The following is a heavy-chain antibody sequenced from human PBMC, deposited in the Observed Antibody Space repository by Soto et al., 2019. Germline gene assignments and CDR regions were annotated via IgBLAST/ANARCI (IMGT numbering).Heavy chain of an antibody. CDR3: ARGWVLDK. Sequence: QVQLQESGPGLVKPSQTLSLTCTVSGGSILSGDYYWSWIRQPPGKGLAWIGYIHYSGSTNYKPSLKSRVTISVDTSKNQFSLKLNSVTATDTAVYYCARGWVLDKWGQGTLVTVSS. D-gene: IGHD1-26*01. CDR2: IHYSGST. CDR1: GGSILSGDYY. J-gene: IGHJ4*02. V-gene: IGHV4-30-4*01.